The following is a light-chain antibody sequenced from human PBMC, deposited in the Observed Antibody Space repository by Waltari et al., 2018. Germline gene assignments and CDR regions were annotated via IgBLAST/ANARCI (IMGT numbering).Light chain of an antibody. CDR3: QQYNSYSYT. CDR2: KAS. Sequence: DIQITQSPSTLSASVGDRVLITCRASQSISSWLAWYQQKPGKAPKLLIYKASSLESGVPSRFSGSGSGTEFTLTISSLQPDDFATYYCQQYNSYSYTFGQGTKLEIK. CDR1: QSISSW. V-gene: IGKV1-5*03. J-gene: IGKJ2*01.